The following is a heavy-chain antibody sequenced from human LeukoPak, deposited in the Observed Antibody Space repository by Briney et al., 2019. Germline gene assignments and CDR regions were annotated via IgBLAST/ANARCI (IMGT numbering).Heavy chain of an antibody. CDR1: GSTFSSYA. J-gene: IGHJ6*04. CDR2: ISYDGSNK. Sequence: PGRSLRLSCAASGSTFSSYAMHWVRQAPGKGLEWVAVISYDGSNKYYADSVKGRFTISRDNSKNTLYLQMNSLRAEDTAVYYCAREACSSSWRPYYYYYYGMDVWGKGTTVTVSS. V-gene: IGHV3-30*04. CDR3: AREACSSSWRPYYYYYYGMDV. D-gene: IGHD6-13*01.